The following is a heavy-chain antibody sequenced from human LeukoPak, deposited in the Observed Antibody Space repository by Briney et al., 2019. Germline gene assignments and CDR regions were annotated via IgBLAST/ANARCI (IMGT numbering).Heavy chain of an antibody. D-gene: IGHD3-22*01. V-gene: IGHV5-51*01. CDR1: GYSFTSYW. J-gene: IGHJ3*02. CDR3: ARPGNMYYYDSSGYYHDAFDI. CDR2: IYPGDSDT. Sequence: KSGESLKISCKGSGYSFTSYWIGRVRQMPGKGLEWMGIIYPGDSDTRYSPSFQGQVTISADKSVSTAYLQWSSLKASDTAMYYCARPGNMYYYDSSGYYHDAFDIWGQGTMVTVSS.